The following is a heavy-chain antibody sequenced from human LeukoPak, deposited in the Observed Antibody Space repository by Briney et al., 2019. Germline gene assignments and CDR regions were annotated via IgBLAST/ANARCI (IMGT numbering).Heavy chain of an antibody. J-gene: IGHJ3*02. V-gene: IGHV1-2*02. D-gene: IGHD4-17*01. CDR3: ARENGDYVDAFDI. CDR1: GYTFTGYY. CDR2: INPNSGGT. Sequence: ASVTVSCKASGYTFTGYYMHWVRQAPGQGLEWMGWINPNSGGTNYAQKLQGRVTLTRDTSISTAYMELSRLRSDDTAVYYCARENGDYVDAFDIWGQGTMVSVFS.